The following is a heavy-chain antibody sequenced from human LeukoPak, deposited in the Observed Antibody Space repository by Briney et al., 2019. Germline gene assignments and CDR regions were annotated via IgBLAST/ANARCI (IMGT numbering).Heavy chain of an antibody. J-gene: IGHJ3*02. CDR2: ISGSGGST. V-gene: IGHV3-23*01. D-gene: IGHD6-13*01. CDR1: GFTFSSYA. CDR3: ANAGYSSSWSAFDI. Sequence: GGSLRLSCAASGFTFSSYAMSWVRQAPGKGLEWVSVISGSGGSTYYADSVKGRFTISRDNSKNTLYLQMNSLRAEDTAVYYCANAGYSSSWSAFDIWGQGTMVTVSS.